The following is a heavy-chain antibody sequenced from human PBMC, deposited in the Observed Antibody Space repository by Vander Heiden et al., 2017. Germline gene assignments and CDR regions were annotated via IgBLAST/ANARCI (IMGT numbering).Heavy chain of an antibody. D-gene: IGHD5-18*01. CDR1: GFTFEDYV. J-gene: IGHJ4*02. Sequence: EVQLVESGGDLVQPGRSLRLSCVASGFTFEDYVMHWVRRAPGKGLEWVSGITWNSATTGYAGSVKGRFTISRDNAKNSLYLQMNSLRPEDTALYYCVKGTVRTAMGWGHSFDYWGRGTLVTVSS. CDR2: ITWNSATT. CDR3: VKGTVRTAMGWGHSFDY. V-gene: IGHV3-9*01.